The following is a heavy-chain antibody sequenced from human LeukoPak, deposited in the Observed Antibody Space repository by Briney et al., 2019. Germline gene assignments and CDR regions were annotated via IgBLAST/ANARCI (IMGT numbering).Heavy chain of an antibody. Sequence: GGSLRLSCAASGFTFSSYAMSWVRQAPGKGLEWVSGISGSGGSTYYADSVKGRLTISRDNSKNTLYLQMNSLRAEDTAVYYCAKDPTSKSRPYALDDWGQGTLVTVSS. CDR1: GFTFSSYA. J-gene: IGHJ4*02. CDR2: ISGSGGST. CDR3: AKDPTSKSRPYALDD. V-gene: IGHV3-23*01.